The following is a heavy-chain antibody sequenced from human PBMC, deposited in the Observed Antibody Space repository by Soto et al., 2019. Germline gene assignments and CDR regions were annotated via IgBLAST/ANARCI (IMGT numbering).Heavy chain of an antibody. CDR2: IIPILGIA. CDR1: GGTFSSYT. J-gene: IGHJ4*02. CDR3: ARVSSSVSDY. Sequence: QVQLVQSGAEVKKPGSSVKVSCKASGGTFSSYTISWVRQAPGQGLEWMGRIIPILGIANYAQKFQGRVTITADKSTSTAYMERSSLRSEDTAVYYCARVSSSVSDYWGQGTLVTVSS. V-gene: IGHV1-69*02. D-gene: IGHD3-22*01.